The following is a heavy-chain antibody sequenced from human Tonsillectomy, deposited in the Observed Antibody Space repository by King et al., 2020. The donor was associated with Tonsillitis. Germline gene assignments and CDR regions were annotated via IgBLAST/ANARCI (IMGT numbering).Heavy chain of an antibody. D-gene: IGHD2-15*01. J-gene: IGHJ4*02. Sequence: QLQESGPGLVKPSGTLSLTCAVSRASISSDTWWVWVRQPPGKGLEWIGEIHHSGSTNYNPSLKSRVSISVDKSKNQFSLKLSSVTAADTAVYYCASPPLYGSGGTCYSAGQFYFNYWGQGTPVTVSS. V-gene: IGHV4-4*02. CDR3: ASPPLYGSGGTCYSAGQFYFNY. CDR2: IHHSGST. CDR1: RASISSDTW.